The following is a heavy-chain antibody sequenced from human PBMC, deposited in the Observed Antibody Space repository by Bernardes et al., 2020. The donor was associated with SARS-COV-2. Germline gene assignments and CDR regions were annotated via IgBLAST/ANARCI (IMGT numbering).Heavy chain of an antibody. CDR3: ARSSAGLRLSAFDI. D-gene: IGHD5-12*01. CDR1: GFSLSPSGMC. CDR2: IDWDDDK. V-gene: IGHV2-70*11. Sequence: SGPTLLKPTQTLTLTCRFSGFSLSPSGMCMSWIRQPPGKALEWLARIDWDDDKYYSTSLKTRLTISKDTSKNQVVLTMTNMDPMDTATYYCARSSAGLRLSAFDIWGQGTMVTVSS. J-gene: IGHJ3*02.